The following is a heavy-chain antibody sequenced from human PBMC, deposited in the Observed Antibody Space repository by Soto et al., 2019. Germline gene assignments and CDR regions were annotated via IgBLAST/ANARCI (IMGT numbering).Heavy chain of an antibody. CDR3: ARDVNTAWLLDS. D-gene: IGHD5-12*01. CDR2: ISTSSAYM. Sequence: EVQLVESGGGLAKPGGSLRLSCAASGFTFSHYSMNWVRQAPGKGLEWVSSISTSSAYMYYADSVKGRFTISRDNAKNSLYLQMHSLRAEDTAVYYCARDVNTAWLLDSWGQGTLVTVSP. V-gene: IGHV3-21*01. J-gene: IGHJ4*02. CDR1: GFTFSHYS.